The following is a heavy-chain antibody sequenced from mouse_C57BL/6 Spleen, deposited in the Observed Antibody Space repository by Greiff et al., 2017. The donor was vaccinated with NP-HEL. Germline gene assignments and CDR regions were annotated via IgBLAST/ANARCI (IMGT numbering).Heavy chain of an antibody. J-gene: IGHJ2*01. Sequence: QVQLKESGAELVKPGASVKLSCKASGYTFTEYTIHWVKQRSGQGLEWIGWFYPGSGSIKYNEKFKDKATLTADKSSSTVYMELSRLTSEDSAVYFCARHEDRHYGSSYPYFDYWGQGTTLTVSS. CDR2: FYPGSGSI. V-gene: IGHV1-62-2*01. CDR3: ARHEDRHYGSSYPYFDY. D-gene: IGHD1-1*01. CDR1: GYTFTEYT.